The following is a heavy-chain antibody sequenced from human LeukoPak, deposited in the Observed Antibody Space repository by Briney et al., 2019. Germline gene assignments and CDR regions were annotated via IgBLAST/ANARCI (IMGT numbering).Heavy chain of an antibody. CDR2: ISWNSGSI. Sequence: GGSLRLSCAASGFTFDDYAMHWGRQAPGEGLEWVSGISWNSGSIGYADSVKGRFTISRDNAKNSLYLQMNSLRAEDTALYYCAKDMGPYSSSWYRGDAFDIWGQGTMVTVSS. D-gene: IGHD6-13*01. V-gene: IGHV3-9*01. CDR1: GFTFDDYA. CDR3: AKDMGPYSSSWYRGDAFDI. J-gene: IGHJ3*02.